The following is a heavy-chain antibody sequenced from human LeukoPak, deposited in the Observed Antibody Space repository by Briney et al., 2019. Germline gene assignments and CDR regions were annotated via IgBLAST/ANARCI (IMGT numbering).Heavy chain of an antibody. CDR1: GFTFSTYA. CDR2: ISGGGGST. D-gene: IGHD3-22*01. Sequence: GGSLRLSCAASGFTFSTYAMSWVRQAPGKGLEWVSTISGGGGSTYYADSVKGRFTISRDSSKNTMYLQMNSLTAEDTAVYYCAKDRVRYFDYWGQGTLVTVSS. J-gene: IGHJ4*02. V-gene: IGHV3-23*01. CDR3: AKDRVRYFDY.